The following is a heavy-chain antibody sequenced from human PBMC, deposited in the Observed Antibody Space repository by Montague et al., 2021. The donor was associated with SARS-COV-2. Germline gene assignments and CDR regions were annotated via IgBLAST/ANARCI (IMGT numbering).Heavy chain of an antibody. D-gene: IGHD1-1*01. V-gene: IGHV4-34*01. CDR2: ISHTGST. J-gene: IGHJ5*02. Sequence: SETLSLTCGVYGGSLSGYFWSWIRQSPGKGLEWIGEISHTGSTTSNPSLKSRLTMSGDTSTNHFSLKLTSVTAADTAVYYCARGPSRLILPRHFRIDGSDDSSQNLASLTATDAAAEDAAGGSSRRSMNSQARPRRFYLDPWGQGTVVTVSS. CDR1: GGSLSGYF. CDR3: ARGPSRLILPRHFRIDGSDDSSQNLASLTATDAAAEDAAGGSSRRSMNSQARPRRFYLDP.